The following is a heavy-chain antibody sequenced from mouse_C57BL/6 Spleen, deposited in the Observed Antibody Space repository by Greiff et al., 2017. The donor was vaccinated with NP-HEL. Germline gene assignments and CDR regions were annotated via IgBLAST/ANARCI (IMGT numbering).Heavy chain of an antibody. CDR2: IYPGDGDT. D-gene: IGHD2-3*01. CDR1: GYAFSSSW. Sequence: VQRVESGPELVKPGASVKISCKASGYAFSSSWMNWVKQRPGKGLEWIGRIYPGDGDTNYNGKFKGKATLTADKSSSTAYMQLSSLTSEDAAVYFCARYEDSYYFDYWGQGTTLTVSS. J-gene: IGHJ2*01. V-gene: IGHV1-82*01. CDR3: ARYEDSYYFDY.